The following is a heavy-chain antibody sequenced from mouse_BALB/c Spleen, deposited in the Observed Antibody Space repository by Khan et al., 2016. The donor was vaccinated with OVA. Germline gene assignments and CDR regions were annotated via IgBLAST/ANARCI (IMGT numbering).Heavy chain of an antibody. CDR3: ARSVTITTVVATDFDD. V-gene: IGHV3-2*02. J-gene: IGHJ2*01. CDR1: GYSITSDYA. CDR2: ISYSGRT. Sequence: EVQLQESGPGLVKPSQSLSLTCTVTGYSITSDYAWNWIRQFPGNKLEWMGYISYSGRTSYNPSLKSRISITRDTSKNQFFLQLNSVTTEDTATYYCARSVTITTVVATDFDDWGQGTTLSGSS. D-gene: IGHD1-1*01.